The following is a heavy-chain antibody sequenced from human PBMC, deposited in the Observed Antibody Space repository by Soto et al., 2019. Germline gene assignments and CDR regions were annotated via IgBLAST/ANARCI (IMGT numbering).Heavy chain of an antibody. V-gene: IGHV3-48*01. D-gene: IGHD6-19*01. CDR2: ISSSSNTI. CDR1: GFTFSTYS. Sequence: GGSLRLSCAASGFTFSTYSMNWVRQAPGKGLEWVSYISSSSNTIYYSDSVKGRFTISRDNAKNSLFLQMNSLRAEDTAVYYCARDLVKSVWSNCFDDWGQGTLVTVSS. J-gene: IGHJ4*02. CDR3: ARDLVKSVWSNCFDD.